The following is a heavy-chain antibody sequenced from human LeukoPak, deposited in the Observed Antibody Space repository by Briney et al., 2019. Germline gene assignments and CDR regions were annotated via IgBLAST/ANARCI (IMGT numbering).Heavy chain of an antibody. Sequence: SETLSLTCAVYGGSFSGYYWSWIRQPPGKGLEWIGEINHSGSTNYNPSLKSRVTISVDTSKHQFSLKLSSVTAAATAVYYCASSDVVVVAATSSYFDYWGQGTLVTVSS. V-gene: IGHV4-34*01. CDR2: INHSGST. D-gene: IGHD2-15*01. J-gene: IGHJ4*02. CDR1: GGSFSGYY. CDR3: ASSDVVVVAATSSYFDY.